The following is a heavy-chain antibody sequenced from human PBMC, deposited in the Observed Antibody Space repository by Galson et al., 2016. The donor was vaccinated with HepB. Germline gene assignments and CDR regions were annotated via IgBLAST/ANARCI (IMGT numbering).Heavy chain of an antibody. D-gene: IGHD3-10*01. V-gene: IGHV3-74*01. CDR3: AGGYYGSGSYYAY. CDR1: GFIFSNYW. J-gene: IGHJ4*02. CDR2: IHSDGSTT. Sequence: LRLSCAASGFIFSNYWMHWVRQAPGKGLVWVSRIHSDGSTTSYADSVKGRFTVSRDNAKNTLYLQMNSLRAEDTAVYYCAGGYYGSGSYYAYWGQGTLVTVSS.